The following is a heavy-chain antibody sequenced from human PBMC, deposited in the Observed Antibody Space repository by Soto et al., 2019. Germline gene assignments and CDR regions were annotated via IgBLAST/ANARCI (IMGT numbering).Heavy chain of an antibody. V-gene: IGHV3-23*01. D-gene: IGHD5-18*01. CDR3: AKDRDTTSSYYFDY. Sequence: EVQLLESGGGLVQPGGSLRLSCAVSGFTFSSYAMSWVRQAPGKGLEWVSAISSRGGNTYYADSVKGRFSTSRDNSKNTLFLQMNSLRAEDTAVYYCAKDRDTTSSYYFDYWGQGTLVTVSS. CDR1: GFTFSSYA. CDR2: ISSRGGNT. J-gene: IGHJ4*02.